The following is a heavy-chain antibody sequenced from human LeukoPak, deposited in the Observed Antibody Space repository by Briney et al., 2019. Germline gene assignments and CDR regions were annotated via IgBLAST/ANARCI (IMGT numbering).Heavy chain of an antibody. J-gene: IGHJ6*03. V-gene: IGHV1-69*05. D-gene: IGHD3-10*01. Sequence: SVKVSCKASGGTFSSYAISWVPQAPGQGLEWMGGIIPIFGTANYAQKFQGRVTITTDESTSTAYMELSSLRSEDTAVYYCASASRRYREIWFGESPPNYYYYMDVWGKGTTVTVSS. CDR3: ASASRRYREIWFGESPPNYYYYMDV. CDR2: IIPIFGTA. CDR1: GGTFSSYA.